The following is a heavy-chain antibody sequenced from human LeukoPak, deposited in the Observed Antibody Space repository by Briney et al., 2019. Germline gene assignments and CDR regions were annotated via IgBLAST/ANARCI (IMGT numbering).Heavy chain of an antibody. CDR2: IIQDGSVT. CDR1: GFTFSSYG. Sequence: GGSLRLSCAASGFTFSSYGMHCVRQVPGEGLVWVSHIIQDGSVTSYADSVKGRFTISRDNAKNTVYLQLNNLRAEDTAVYYCATDDYRGLGYWGQGTLVTVSS. D-gene: IGHD3-16*01. CDR3: ATDDYRGLGY. J-gene: IGHJ4*02. V-gene: IGHV3-74*01.